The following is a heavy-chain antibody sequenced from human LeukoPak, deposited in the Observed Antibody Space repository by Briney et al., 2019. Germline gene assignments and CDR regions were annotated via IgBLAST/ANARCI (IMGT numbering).Heavy chain of an antibody. V-gene: IGHV3-48*03. Sequence: GGSLRLPCAASGFTFSSYEMNWVRQAPGKGLEWVSYISSSGSTIYYADSVKGRFTISRDNSKNTLYLQMNSLRAEDTAVYYCAKRGGGSYPDVWGKGTTVTISS. CDR1: GFTFSSYE. D-gene: IGHD1-26*01. CDR3: AKRGGGSYPDV. CDR2: ISSSGSTI. J-gene: IGHJ6*04.